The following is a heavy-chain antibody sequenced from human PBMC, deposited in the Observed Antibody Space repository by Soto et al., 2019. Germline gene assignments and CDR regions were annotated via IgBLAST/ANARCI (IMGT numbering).Heavy chain of an antibody. CDR2: IFDSGST. CDR3: AREIIPLTTDWYFDL. CDR1: GGSISGGVYY. V-gene: IGHV4-30-4*01. J-gene: IGHJ2*01. D-gene: IGHD4-17*01. Sequence: QVQLQESGPGLVKPSQTLSLTCTVSGGSISGGVYYWSWIRQPPGKGLEWIGSIFDSGSTYYNPALKCRVTRSVATSKNRFSLRLSSVTAADTAVYYCAREIIPLTTDWYFDLWGRGTLVTVSS.